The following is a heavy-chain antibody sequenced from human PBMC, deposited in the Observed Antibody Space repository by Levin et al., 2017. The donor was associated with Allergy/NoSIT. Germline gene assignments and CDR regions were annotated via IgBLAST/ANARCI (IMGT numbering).Heavy chain of an antibody. V-gene: IGHV3-23*01. J-gene: IGHJ4*02. CDR1: GFTFSSYA. CDR3: AKPSSSGWSYFDY. D-gene: IGHD6-19*01. CDR2: ISGSGGST. Sequence: SCAASGFTFSSYAMSWVRQAPGKGLEWVSAISGSGGSTYYADSVKGRFTISRDNSKNTLYMQMNSLRAEDTAVYYCAKPSSSGWSYFDYWGQGTLVTVSS.